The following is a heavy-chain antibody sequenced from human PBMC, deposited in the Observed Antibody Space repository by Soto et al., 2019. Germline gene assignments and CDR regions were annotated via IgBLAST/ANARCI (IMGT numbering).Heavy chain of an antibody. CDR2: ITGSGGST. CDR1: GFTFSTHA. V-gene: IGHV3-23*01. CDR3: AKDQSGYYDFWSGYDY. D-gene: IGHD3-3*01. J-gene: IGHJ4*02. Sequence: GGSLRLSCAASGFTFSTHAMSWVRQAPGKGLEWVSSITGSGGSTFYRDSVKGRFTISRDNSKNTLYLQMNSLRAEDTAVYYCAKDQSGYYDFWSGYDYWGQGTLVTVSS.